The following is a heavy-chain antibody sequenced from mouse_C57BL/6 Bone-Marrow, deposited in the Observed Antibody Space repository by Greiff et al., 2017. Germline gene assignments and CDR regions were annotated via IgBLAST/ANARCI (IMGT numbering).Heavy chain of an antibody. V-gene: IGHV1-61*01. Sequence: QVQLKQPGAELVRPGSSVKLSCKASGYTFTSYWMDWVKQRPGQGLEWIGNIYPSDSETHYNQKFKDKATLTVDKSSSTAYMQLSSLTSEDSAVYYCAIKLLREFAYWGQGTLVTVSA. CDR2: IYPSDSET. CDR3: AIKLLREFAY. CDR1: GYTFTSYW. D-gene: IGHD1-1*01. J-gene: IGHJ3*01.